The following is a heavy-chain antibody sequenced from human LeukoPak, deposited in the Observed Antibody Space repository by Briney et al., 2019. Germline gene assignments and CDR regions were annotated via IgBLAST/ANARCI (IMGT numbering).Heavy chain of an antibody. CDR3: ARADYGDRGWFDP. Sequence: GPSAKVSCKASGYTFTNYYIHWVRQAPGQGLEWMGIINPSGGSTTCAQRFQGRVTMTRDTSTSTVYMELSSLRSEDTAVYYCARADYGDRGWFDPWGQGTLVTVSS. V-gene: IGHV1-46*01. CDR1: GYTFTNYY. J-gene: IGHJ5*02. CDR2: INPSGGST. D-gene: IGHD4-17*01.